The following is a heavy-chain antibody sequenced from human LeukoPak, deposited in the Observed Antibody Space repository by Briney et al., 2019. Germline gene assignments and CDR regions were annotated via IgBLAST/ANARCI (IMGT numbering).Heavy chain of an antibody. D-gene: IGHD6-19*01. CDR2: IDPSDSYT. CDR1: GGTFSSYA. J-gene: IGHJ4*02. V-gene: IGHV5-10-1*01. Sequence: EASVKVSCKASGGTFSSYAISWVRQMPGKGLEWMGRIDPSDSYTNYSPSFQGHVTISADKSISTAYLQWSSLKASDTAMYYCASLAVAGSNFDYWGQGTLVTVSS. CDR3: ASLAVAGSNFDY.